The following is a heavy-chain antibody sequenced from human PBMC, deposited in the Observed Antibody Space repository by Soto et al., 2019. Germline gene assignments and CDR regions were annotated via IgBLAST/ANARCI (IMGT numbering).Heavy chain of an antibody. V-gene: IGHV4-59*01. CDR3: ARGPQVKGQLDPFDY. CDR1: GGSISSYY. D-gene: IGHD6-6*01. CDR2: IYYSGST. Sequence: QVQLQESGPGLVKPSETLSLTCTVSGGSISSYYWSWIRQPPGKGLEWIGYIYYSGSTNYNPTLKSRVTISVDTSKNQFSLKLSSATAADTAVYYCARGPQVKGQLDPFDYWGQGTLVTVSS. J-gene: IGHJ4*02.